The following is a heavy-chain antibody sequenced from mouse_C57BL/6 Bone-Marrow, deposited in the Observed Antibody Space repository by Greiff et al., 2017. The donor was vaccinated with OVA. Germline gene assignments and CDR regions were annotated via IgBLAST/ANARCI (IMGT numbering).Heavy chain of an antibody. D-gene: IGHD1-1*01. Sequence: QVQLQQPGAELVKPGASVKLSCKASGYTFTSYWMHWVKQRPGQGLEWIGMIHPNSGSTNYNEKFKSKATLTVYKSSSTAYMQLSSLTSEDSAVYYCARFYYYGSSYGYWGQGTTLTVSS. V-gene: IGHV1-64*01. CDR1: GYTFTSYW. CDR3: ARFYYYGSSYGY. CDR2: IHPNSGST. J-gene: IGHJ2*01.